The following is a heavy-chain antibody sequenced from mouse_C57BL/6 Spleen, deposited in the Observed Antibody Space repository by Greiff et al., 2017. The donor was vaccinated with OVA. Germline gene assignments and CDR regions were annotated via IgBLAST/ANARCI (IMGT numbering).Heavy chain of an antibody. CDR1: GYTFTSYT. J-gene: IGHJ3*01. CDR3: ARFIYYDYDGFAY. V-gene: IGHV1-4*01. D-gene: IGHD2-4*01. CDR2: INPSSGYT. Sequence: VKLVESGAELARPGASVKMSCKASGYTFTSYTMHWVKQRPGQGLEWIGYINPSSGYTKYNQKFKDKATLTADKSSSTAYMQLSSLTSEDSAVYYCARFIYYDYDGFAYWGQGTLVTVSA.